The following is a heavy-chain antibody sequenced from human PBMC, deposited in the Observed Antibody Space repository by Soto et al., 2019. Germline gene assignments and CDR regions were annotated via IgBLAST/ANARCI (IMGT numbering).Heavy chain of an antibody. CDR1: GFTFSSYS. CDR2: ISSSSSTI. Sequence: GGSLRLSCAASGFTFSSYSMNWVRQAPGKGLEWVSYISSSSSTIYYADSVKGRFTISRDNAKNSLYLQMNSLRAEDTAVYYCARGAMVRSKGNWFDPWGQGTLVTVSS. CDR3: ARGAMVRSKGNWFDP. J-gene: IGHJ5*02. D-gene: IGHD3-10*01. V-gene: IGHV3-48*01.